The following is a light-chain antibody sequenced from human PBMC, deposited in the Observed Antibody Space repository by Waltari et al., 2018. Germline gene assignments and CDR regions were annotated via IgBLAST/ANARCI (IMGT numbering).Light chain of an antibody. CDR1: QDISSDLAWYQQRPGQAPSD. CDR2: GAS. V-gene: IGKV3-15*01. Sequence: EILMTQSPATLSVSPGERATLSCRVSQDISSDLAWYQQRPGQAPSDLAWYQQKPGQAPRLLIYGASTRATGIPARFSGSGSGTEFTLTISSLQSEDFAAYYCQQYYTFLLTFGGGTKVEIK. CDR3: QQYYTFLLT. J-gene: IGKJ4*01.